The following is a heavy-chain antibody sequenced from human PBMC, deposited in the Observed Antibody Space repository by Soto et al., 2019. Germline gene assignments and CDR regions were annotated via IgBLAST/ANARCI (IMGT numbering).Heavy chain of an antibody. J-gene: IGHJ6*03. D-gene: IGHD6-13*01. CDR3: ARVAAAAVYYYYMDV. V-gene: IGHV3-23*01. CDR1: GFTFSSYA. CDR2: ISGSGDGT. Sequence: GGSLRLSCAASGFTFSSYAMSWVRQAPGKGLEWVSAISGSGDGTNYADSVKGRFTISRDNSKNTLYLQMNTLRAEDTAVYYCARVAAAAVYYYYMDVWGKGTTVTVSS.